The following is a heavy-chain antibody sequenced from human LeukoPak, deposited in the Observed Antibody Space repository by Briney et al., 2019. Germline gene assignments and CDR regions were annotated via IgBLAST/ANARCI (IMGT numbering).Heavy chain of an antibody. V-gene: IGHV3-7*01. D-gene: IGHD1-26*01. J-gene: IGHJ4*02. CDR3: VRGGATGGRFEN. CDR2: VREDGTEI. Sequence: GGSQRLSCAASGFPFNVQTMSWVRQAPGKGPDWVASVREDGTEIHYVDSVKGRFTISRDNFKKSVYLQMNSLRDEDTAVYYCVRGGATGGRFENWGQGTLVTVSS. CDR1: GFPFNVQT.